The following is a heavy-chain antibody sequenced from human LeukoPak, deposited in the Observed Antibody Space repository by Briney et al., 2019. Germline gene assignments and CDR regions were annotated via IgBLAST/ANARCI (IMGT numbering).Heavy chain of an antibody. J-gene: IGHJ6*02. Sequence: GGSLRLSCAASGFTFSSYAMSWVRQAPGKGLEWVSAISGSGGSTYYADSVKGRFTISRDNSKNTQYLQMNSLRAEDTAVYYCATDYGDYRHYYYYGMDVWGQGTTVTVSS. CDR2: ISGSGGST. D-gene: IGHD4-17*01. CDR3: ATDYGDYRHYYYYGMDV. V-gene: IGHV3-23*01. CDR1: GFTFSSYA.